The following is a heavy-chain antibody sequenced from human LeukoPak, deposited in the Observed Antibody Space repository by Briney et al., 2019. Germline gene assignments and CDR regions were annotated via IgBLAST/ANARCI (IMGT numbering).Heavy chain of an antibody. CDR2: IDGSGVTS. V-gene: IGHV3-23*02. CDR1: GYTYSSYT. D-gene: IGHD6-19*01. Sequence: GGSLRLSCAASGYTYSSYTMLWVRQAPGKGLEWVSAIDGSGVTSFYGDSMKARFTISRDNSKNTLYLQMNSLRAEDTALYYCAKRVAEQSTSWYIDIWGLGTMVTVSS. J-gene: IGHJ3*02. CDR3: AKRVAEQSTSWYIDI.